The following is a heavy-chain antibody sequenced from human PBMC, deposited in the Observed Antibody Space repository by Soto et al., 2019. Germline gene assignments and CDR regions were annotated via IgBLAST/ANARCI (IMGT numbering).Heavy chain of an antibody. CDR2: IIPIFGTA. D-gene: IGHD6-13*01. V-gene: IGHV1-69*13. Sequence: SVKVSCKASGGTFSSYAISWVRQAPGQGLEWMGGIIPIFGTANYAQKFQGRVTITADESTSTAYMELSSLRSEDTAVYYCARDHTGAGTTYYYGMDVWGQGTTVTVSS. CDR3: ARDHTGAGTTYYYGMDV. CDR1: GGTFSSYA. J-gene: IGHJ6*02.